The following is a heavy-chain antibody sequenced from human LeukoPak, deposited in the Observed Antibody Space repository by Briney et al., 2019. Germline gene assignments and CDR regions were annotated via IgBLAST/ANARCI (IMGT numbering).Heavy chain of an antibody. J-gene: IGHJ5*02. CDR2: ISYDGSNK. CDR1: GFTFSSYA. Sequence: GGSLRLSCVASGFTFSSYAMHWVRQAPGKGLEWVAVISYDGSNKYYADSVKGRFTISRDNSKNTLYLQMNSLRAEDTAVYYCARDPDDFWSGYSGWFDPWGQGTLVTVSS. V-gene: IGHV3-30*01. CDR3: ARDPDDFWSGYSGWFDP. D-gene: IGHD3-3*01.